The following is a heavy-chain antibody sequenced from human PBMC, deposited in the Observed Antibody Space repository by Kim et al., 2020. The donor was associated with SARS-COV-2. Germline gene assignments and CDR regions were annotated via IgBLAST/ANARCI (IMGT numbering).Heavy chain of an antibody. V-gene: IGHV4-59*01. CDR3: ARDSSSTYCSSISCSDAFDI. CDR1: GGSISSYY. J-gene: IGHJ3*02. D-gene: IGHD2-2*01. CDR2: IYYSGST. Sequence: SETLSLTCTVSGGSISSYYWSWIRQPPGKGLEWIGYIYYSGSTNYNPSLKSRVTISVDTSKNQFSLKLSSVTAADTAVYYCARDSSSTYCSSISCSDAFDIWGQGTMVTVSS.